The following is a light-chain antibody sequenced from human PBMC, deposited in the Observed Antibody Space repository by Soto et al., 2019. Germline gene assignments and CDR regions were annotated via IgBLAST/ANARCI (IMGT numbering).Light chain of an antibody. V-gene: IGLV2-8*01. J-gene: IGLJ2*01. CDR2: GVT. Sequence: QSALTQPPSASGSPGQSVAISCTGTSSDIGSYVYVSWYQQHPGKAPKLLIYGVTQRPSGVPDRFSGSKSGNTASLTVSGLQVEDEADYYCSIFAGGNSVIFGGGTQRTVL. CDR1: SSDIGSYVY. CDR3: SIFAGGNSVI.